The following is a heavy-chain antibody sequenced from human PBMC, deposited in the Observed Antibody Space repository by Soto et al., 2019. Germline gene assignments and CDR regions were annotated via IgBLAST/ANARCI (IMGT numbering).Heavy chain of an antibody. V-gene: IGHV1-24*01. Sequence: ASVEVSCKXSGYTLTELSMHWVRQAPGKGLEWMGGFDPEDGETIYAQKFQGRVTMTEDTSTDTAYMELSSLRSEDTAVYYCATDFSAIAAAGVFDYWGQGTLVTVSS. D-gene: IGHD6-13*01. J-gene: IGHJ4*02. CDR3: ATDFSAIAAAGVFDY. CDR2: FDPEDGET. CDR1: GYTLTELS.